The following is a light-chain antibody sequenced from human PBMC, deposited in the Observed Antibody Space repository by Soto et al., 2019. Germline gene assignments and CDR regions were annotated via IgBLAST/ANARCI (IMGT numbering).Light chain of an antibody. Sequence: EIVMTQSPATLSVSPGERATLSCRASQSVSSNLAWYQHKPGQAPRLLIYGASARATGIPARFSGSGSGTEFTLTISRLEPEDFAVYYCQQYGSSPPETFGQGTKLEIK. CDR2: GAS. V-gene: IGKV3-15*01. J-gene: IGKJ2*01. CDR1: QSVSSN. CDR3: QQYGSSPPET.